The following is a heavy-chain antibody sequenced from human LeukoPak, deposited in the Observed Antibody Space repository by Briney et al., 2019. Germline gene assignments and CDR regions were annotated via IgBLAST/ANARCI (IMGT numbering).Heavy chain of an antibody. CDR2: IIPIFGTP. D-gene: IGHD6-13*01. Sequence: GASVKVSCKASGGTFSSYAISWVRQAPGQGLEWMGGIIPIFGTPNYAQNFQGRVTITADTSTNTAYMELSSLRSGDTVVYYCARGDTLYGSSAHAGYWGQGTLVTVSS. CDR1: GGTFSSYA. J-gene: IGHJ4*02. V-gene: IGHV1-69*06. CDR3: ARGDTLYGSSAHAGY.